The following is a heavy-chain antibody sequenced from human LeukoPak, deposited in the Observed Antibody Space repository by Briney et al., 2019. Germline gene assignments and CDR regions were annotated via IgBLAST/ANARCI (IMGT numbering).Heavy chain of an antibody. D-gene: IGHD3-3*01. Sequence: ETLSLTCTVSGGSISSYYWSGIRQPPGKGLEWIGYIYYSGSTNYNPSLKSRVTISVDTSKNQFSLKLSSVTAADTAEYYCARTSGFWSGYEPDYWGQGTLVTVSS. V-gene: IGHV4-59*01. J-gene: IGHJ4*02. CDR3: ARTSGFWSGYEPDY. CDR2: IYYSGST. CDR1: GGSISSYY.